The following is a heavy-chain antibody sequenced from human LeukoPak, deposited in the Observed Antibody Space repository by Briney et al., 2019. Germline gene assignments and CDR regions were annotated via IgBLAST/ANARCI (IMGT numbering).Heavy chain of an antibody. Sequence: SETLSLTCTVSGGHISSSSYYWGGLRQPPGKGLEWIGSIYYSGSTYYNPSLKRRITISVDTSKHQFPLKLSSVTAVDTAVYYCARLAVSRDYDILSRGFVYWGQGTLVTVSS. J-gene: IGHJ4*02. V-gene: IGHV4-39*01. CDR2: IYYSGST. CDR3: ARLAVSRDYDILSRGFVY. CDR1: GGHISSSSYY. D-gene: IGHD3-9*01.